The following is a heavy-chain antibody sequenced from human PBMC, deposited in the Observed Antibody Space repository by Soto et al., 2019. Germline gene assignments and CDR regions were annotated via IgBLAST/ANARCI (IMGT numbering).Heavy chain of an antibody. CDR2: IYYSGST. Sequence: SETLSLTCTVSGGSISSGGYYWSWIRQHPGKGLEWIGYIYYSGSTYYNPSLKSRVTISVDTSKNQFSLKLSSVTAADTAVYYCARAPYYDFWSGPLTQYYYYYYGMDVWGQGTTVTVSS. D-gene: IGHD3-3*01. J-gene: IGHJ6*02. V-gene: IGHV4-31*03. CDR3: ARAPYYDFWSGPLTQYYYYYYGMDV. CDR1: GGSISSGGYY.